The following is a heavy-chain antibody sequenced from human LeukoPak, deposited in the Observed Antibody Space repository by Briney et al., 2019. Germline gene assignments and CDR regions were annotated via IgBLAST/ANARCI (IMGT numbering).Heavy chain of an antibody. D-gene: IGHD3-10*01. Sequence: GASVKVSCKASGYTFTSYDINWVRQATGQGLEWMGWMNPNSGNTGYAQKFQGRVTITRNTSISTAYMELSSLRSEDTAMYYCARDGWFGDYNWFDPWGQGTLVTVSS. J-gene: IGHJ5*02. CDR1: GYTFTSYD. CDR3: ARDGWFGDYNWFDP. V-gene: IGHV1-8*03. CDR2: MNPNSGNT.